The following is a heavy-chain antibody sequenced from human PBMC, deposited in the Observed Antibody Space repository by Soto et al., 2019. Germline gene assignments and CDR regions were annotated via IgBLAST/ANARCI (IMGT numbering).Heavy chain of an antibody. CDR3: ARGSPSITMVRGVKYYYYGMDV. Sequence: TLSLTCTVSGGSFTGHFWSWVRQPPGKGLEWIGEVSHSGSTNYNPSLKSRVTISVDTSKNQFSLKLSSVTAADTAVYYCARGSPSITMVRGVKYYYYGMDVWGQGTTVTVSS. CDR1: GGSFTGHF. CDR2: VSHSGST. V-gene: IGHV4-34*01. D-gene: IGHD3-10*01. J-gene: IGHJ6*02.